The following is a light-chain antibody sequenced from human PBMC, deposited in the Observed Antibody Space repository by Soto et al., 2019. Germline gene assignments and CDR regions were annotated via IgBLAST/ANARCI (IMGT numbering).Light chain of an antibody. CDR2: EVS. V-gene: IGLV2-14*01. CDR1: SSDVGGYDY. Sequence: QSVLTQPASVSGSPGQSITISCTVTSSDVGGYDYVSWYQLHPGKAPKLMIFEVSNRPSGVSYRFSGSKSGNTASLTISGLQVEDEADYFCSSYSISTAYLFGTGTKVTVL. J-gene: IGLJ1*01. CDR3: SSYSISTAYL.